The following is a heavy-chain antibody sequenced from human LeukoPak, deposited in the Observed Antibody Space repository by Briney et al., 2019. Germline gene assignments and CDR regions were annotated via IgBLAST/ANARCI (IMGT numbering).Heavy chain of an antibody. J-gene: IGHJ4*02. D-gene: IGHD6-19*01. CDR3: TRDRFSSGFYLDN. Sequence: PGGSLRLSCAASGFTVSSNYMSWVRQAPGKGLEWVSFIYSGGSTYYADSVKGRFTISSDNSKNTLYLQMNSLRAEDTAVYYCTRDRFSSGFYLDNWGQGTLVTVSS. V-gene: IGHV3-53*01. CDR2: IYSGGST. CDR1: GFTVSSNY.